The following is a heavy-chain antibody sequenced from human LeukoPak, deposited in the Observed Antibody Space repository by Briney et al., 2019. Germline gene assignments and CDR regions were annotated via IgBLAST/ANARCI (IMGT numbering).Heavy chain of an antibody. D-gene: IGHD5-18*01. CDR2: ISYDGSNK. Sequence: PGGSLRLSCAASGFTFSSYAMHWVRQAPGKGLEWVAVISYDGSNKYYADSVKGRFTISRDNSKNTLYLQMNSLRAEDTAVYYCARADVDTAMADYWGQGTLVTVSS. CDR1: GFTFSSYA. CDR3: ARADVDTAMADY. J-gene: IGHJ4*02. V-gene: IGHV3-30*04.